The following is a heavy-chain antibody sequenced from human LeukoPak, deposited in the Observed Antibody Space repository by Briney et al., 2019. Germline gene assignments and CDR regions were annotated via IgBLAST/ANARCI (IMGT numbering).Heavy chain of an antibody. V-gene: IGHV1-46*01. J-gene: IGHJ4*02. CDR2: INPSGSNT. CDR1: GSTFTSYY. D-gene: IGHD3-22*01. Sequence: ASVQVSCKASGSTFTSYYMHWVRQAPGHGREWLGIINPSGSNTSDAQEFEGRVTMTMDTSTSTVYMELSSLMSEDTAVYYCARGGDSSGYYPGIIRFDYWGQGTLVTVSS. CDR3: ARGGDSSGYYPGIIRFDY.